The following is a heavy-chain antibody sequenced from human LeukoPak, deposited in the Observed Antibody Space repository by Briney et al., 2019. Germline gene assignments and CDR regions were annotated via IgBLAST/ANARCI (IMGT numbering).Heavy chain of an antibody. CDR3: AKGPTYCGGDCYPHFDY. CDR2: ISGGAGST. CDR1: GFPFSNYA. D-gene: IGHD2-21*01. Sequence: GGSLRLSCAASGFPFSNYAMSWVRQAPGKGLEWVSAISGGAGSTYYADSVKGRFTISRDNSKNTLYLQMNSLRAEDTAVYYCAKGPTYCGGDCYPHFDYWGQGILVTVSS. V-gene: IGHV3-23*01. J-gene: IGHJ4*02.